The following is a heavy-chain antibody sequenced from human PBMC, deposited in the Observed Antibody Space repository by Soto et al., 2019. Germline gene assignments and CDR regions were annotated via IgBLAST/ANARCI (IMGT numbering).Heavy chain of an antibody. Sequence: QITLKEAGPTLVKPTETLTLTCTFSGFSFTTTRMGVGWTRQPPGKALEWLAIIYWDGASRYNPLPRRRLTLTADTSTDQVVLTKTNMDPKDTATYYCAHRDSTGTTTYFDSWGQGIPVTVAS. J-gene: IGHJ4*02. CDR3: AHRDSTGTTTYFDS. CDR1: GFSFTTTRMG. CDR2: IYWDGAS. D-gene: IGHD1-1*01. V-gene: IGHV2-5*02.